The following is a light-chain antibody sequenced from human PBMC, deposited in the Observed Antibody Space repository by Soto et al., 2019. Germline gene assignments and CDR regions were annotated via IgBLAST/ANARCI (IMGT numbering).Light chain of an antibody. CDR1: QSVSSN. J-gene: IGKJ2*02. V-gene: IGKV3-15*01. CDR2: GAS. CDR3: QQYNNWPPCT. Sequence: EIVMTQSPATLSVSPGERATLSCRASQSVSSNLAWYQQKPGQAPRLLIYGASTRATGIPARFSGSGSGTEFTPTISSLQSEDFAVYYCQQYNNWPPCTFGQGTKLEIK.